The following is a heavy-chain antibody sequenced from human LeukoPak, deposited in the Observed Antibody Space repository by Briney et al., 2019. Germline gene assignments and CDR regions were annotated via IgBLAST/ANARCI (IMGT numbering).Heavy chain of an antibody. CDR1: GGSISSGDYY. CDR3: AREGIRGYSYGYLAY. Sequence: SETLSLTCTVSGGSISSGDYYWSWIRQPPGKGLEWIGEINHSGSTNYNPSLKSRVTISVDTSKNQFSLKLSSVTAADTAVYYCAREGIRGYSYGYLAYWGQGTLVTVSS. CDR2: INHSGST. D-gene: IGHD5-18*01. J-gene: IGHJ4*02. V-gene: IGHV4-39*07.